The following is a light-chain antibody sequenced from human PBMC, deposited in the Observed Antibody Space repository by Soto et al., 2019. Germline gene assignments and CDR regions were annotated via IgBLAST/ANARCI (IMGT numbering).Light chain of an antibody. Sequence: EIVLTQSPGTLSLSPGERATLSCRASQSVSSRLAWYQQKPGQAPRLLISGASSRATGIPDRFSGSGSGTDFTLTISRLEPEEGALYYCQQYVTSAITFGQGTRLEI. CDR3: QQYVTSAIT. V-gene: IGKV3-20*01. J-gene: IGKJ5*01. CDR2: GAS. CDR1: QSVSSR.